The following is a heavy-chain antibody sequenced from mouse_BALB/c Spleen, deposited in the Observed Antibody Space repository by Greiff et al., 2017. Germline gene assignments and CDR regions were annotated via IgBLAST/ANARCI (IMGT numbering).Heavy chain of an antibody. CDR2: INSNGGST. D-gene: IGHD1-1*01. J-gene: IGHJ2*01. V-gene: IGHV5-6-2*01. CDR1: GFSFSSYY. CDR3: ARHGVTTVVDYFDY. Sequence: EVQGVESGGGLVKLGGSLKLSCAVSGFSFSSYYMSWVRQTPEKRLELVAAINSNGGSTYYPDTVKGRFTISRDNAKNTLYLQMSSLKSEDTALYYCARHGVTTVVDYFDYWGQGTTLTVSS.